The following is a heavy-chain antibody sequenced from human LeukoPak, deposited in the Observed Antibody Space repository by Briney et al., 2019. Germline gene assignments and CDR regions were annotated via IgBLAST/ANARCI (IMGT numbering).Heavy chain of an antibody. J-gene: IGHJ5*02. CDR2: INHSGST. D-gene: IGHD3-3*01. CDR1: GGSFSGYY. Sequence: SETLSLTCAVYGGSFSGYYWSWIRQPPGKRLEWIGEINHSGSTNYNPSLKSRVTISVDTSKNQFSLKLSSVTAADTAVYYCARAAIFGVVISWFDPWGQGTLVTVSS. CDR3: ARAAIFGVVISWFDP. V-gene: IGHV4-34*01.